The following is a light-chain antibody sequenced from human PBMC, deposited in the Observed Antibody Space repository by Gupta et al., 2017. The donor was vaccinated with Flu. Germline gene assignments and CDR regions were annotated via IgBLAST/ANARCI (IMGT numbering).Light chain of an antibody. Sequence: GERATLSCRASLIINCNLAWYQQKPGQAPRLLMSSASTRASDIPARFSGSGSGTEFTLTISSLQSEDFAVYYCQQYNTWPYRFGQGTKVEIK. CDR1: LIINCN. J-gene: IGKJ2*03. V-gene: IGKV3-15*01. CDR3: QQYNTWPYR. CDR2: SAS.